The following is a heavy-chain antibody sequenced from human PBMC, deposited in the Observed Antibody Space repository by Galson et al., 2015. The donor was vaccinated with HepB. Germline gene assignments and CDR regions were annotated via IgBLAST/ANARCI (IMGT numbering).Heavy chain of an antibody. J-gene: IGHJ4*02. D-gene: IGHD3-22*01. CDR3: PWFYYDSSGMSLSDY. CDR2: VNHSGST. Sequence: SETLSLTCAVYGGSFSGYYWSWIRQPPGKGLEWIGEVNHSGSTNYNPSLKSRVTISVDTSKNQFSLKLSSVTAADTAVYYCPWFYYDSSGMSLSDYWGQGTLVTVSS. CDR1: GGSFSGYY. V-gene: IGHV4-34*01.